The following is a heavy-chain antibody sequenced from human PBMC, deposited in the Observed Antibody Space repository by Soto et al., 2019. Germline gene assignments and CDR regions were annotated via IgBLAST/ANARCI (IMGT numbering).Heavy chain of an antibody. V-gene: IGHV3-7*05. Sequence: EVQLVESGGGLVQPGGSLRLSCAASGFTFSSYWMSWVRQAPGKGLEGVANIKQDGSEKYYVDSVKGRFTISRDNATNSLYLQMNSLRAEDTAVYYCARVMVYAPLAIDYYYYYGMDVWGQGTTVTVSS. CDR1: GFTFSSYW. CDR3: ARVMVYAPLAIDYYYYYGMDV. CDR2: IKQDGSEK. J-gene: IGHJ6*02. D-gene: IGHD2-8*01.